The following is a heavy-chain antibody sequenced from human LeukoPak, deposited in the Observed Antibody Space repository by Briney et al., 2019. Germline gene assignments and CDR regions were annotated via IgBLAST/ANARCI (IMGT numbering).Heavy chain of an antibody. D-gene: IGHD2-21*02. CDR3: ARATAAYCGGDCYSGGVHYQLDY. V-gene: IGHV4-31*03. CDR1: GGSISSGGYY. J-gene: IGHJ4*02. CDR2: IYYSGST. Sequence: SETLSLTCTVSGGSISSGGYYWSWIRQHPGKGLEWIVYIYYSGSTYYNPSLKSRVTISVDTSKNQFSLKLSSVTAADTAVYYCARATAAYCGGDCYSGGVHYQLDYWGQGTLVTVSS.